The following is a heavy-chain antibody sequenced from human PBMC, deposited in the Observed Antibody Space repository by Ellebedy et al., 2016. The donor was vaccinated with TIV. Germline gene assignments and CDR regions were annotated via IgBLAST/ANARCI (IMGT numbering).Heavy chain of an antibody. V-gene: IGHV3-7*01. J-gene: IGHJ5*02. D-gene: IGHD4-17*01. Sequence: PGGSLRLSCAATGFSFRSYWMSWVRQAPGKGLEWVANIYQDGSVQYSLDSLKGRFTISRDNAINSLLLQMNSLRAGDTAMYYCARRGSYGDYAVQVNSWFDRWGRGTLVTVSS. CDR1: GFSFRSYW. CDR2: IYQDGSVQ. CDR3: ARRGSYGDYAVQVNSWFDR.